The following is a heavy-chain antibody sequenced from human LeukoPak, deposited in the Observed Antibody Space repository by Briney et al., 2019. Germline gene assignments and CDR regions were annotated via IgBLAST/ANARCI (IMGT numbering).Heavy chain of an antibody. V-gene: IGHV3-7*01. CDR2: IKQDGSEK. CDR1: RFTFDEYG. Sequence: PGGSLRLSCAASRFTFDEYGMSWVRQAPGKGLEWVANIKQDGSEKYYVDSVKGRFTISRDNAKNSLYLQMNSLRAEDTAVYYCAREFRIVATIISYYYYYMDVWGKGTTVTVSS. CDR3: AREFRIVATIISYYYYYMDV. D-gene: IGHD5-12*01. J-gene: IGHJ6*03.